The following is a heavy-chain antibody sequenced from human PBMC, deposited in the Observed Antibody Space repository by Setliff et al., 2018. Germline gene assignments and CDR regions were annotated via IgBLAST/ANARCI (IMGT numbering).Heavy chain of an antibody. CDR3: ARSEGRRDGYNW. V-gene: IGHV4-34*01. J-gene: IGHJ4*02. D-gene: IGHD5-12*01. CDR2: INHSGST. CDR1: GGSFSGYY. Sequence: LSLTCAVYGGSFSGYYWSWIRQPPGKGLEWIGEINHSGSTNYNPSLKSRVTISVDTSKNQFSLKLSSVTAADTAVYYCARSEGRRDGYNWWGQGTLVTVPQ.